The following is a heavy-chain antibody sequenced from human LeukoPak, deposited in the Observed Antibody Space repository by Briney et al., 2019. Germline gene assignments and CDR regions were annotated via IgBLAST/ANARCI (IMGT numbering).Heavy chain of an antibody. CDR1: GFTFDDYG. Sequence: GGSLRLSCAASGFTFDDYGMSWVRQAPGKGLEWVSGINWNGGSTGYADSVKGRFTISRDNAKNSLYLQMDSLRAEDTALYYCARGFVTVTYYDFWSGSGPTDYWGQGTLVTVSS. D-gene: IGHD3-3*01. V-gene: IGHV3-20*04. CDR3: ARGFVTVTYYDFWSGSGPTDY. J-gene: IGHJ4*02. CDR2: INWNGGST.